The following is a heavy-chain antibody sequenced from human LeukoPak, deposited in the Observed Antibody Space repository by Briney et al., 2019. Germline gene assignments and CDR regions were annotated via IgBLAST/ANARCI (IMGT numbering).Heavy chain of an antibody. CDR3: ARALAAAGTLHYYYYMDV. Sequence: ASVKVSCKASGHTFTSYGISWVRQAPGQGLEWMGWISAYNGNTNYAQKLQGRVTMTTDTSTSTAYMELRSLRSDDTAVYYCARALAAAGTLHYYYYMDVWGKGTTVTVSS. CDR1: GHTFTSYG. D-gene: IGHD6-13*01. V-gene: IGHV1-18*01. J-gene: IGHJ6*03. CDR2: ISAYNGNT.